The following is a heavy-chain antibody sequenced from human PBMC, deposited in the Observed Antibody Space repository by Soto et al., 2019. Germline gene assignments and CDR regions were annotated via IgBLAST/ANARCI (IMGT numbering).Heavy chain of an antibody. J-gene: IGHJ6*02. Sequence: SVKVSCKASGGTFSSYAISWVRQAPGQGLEWMGGIIPIFGTANYAQKFQGRVTITADESTSTAYMELSSLRSEDTAVYYCARMVTRYSGYGYYYYGMDVWGQGPKVTFSS. V-gene: IGHV1-69*13. CDR3: ARMVTRYSGYGYYYYGMDV. CDR1: GGTFSSYA. D-gene: IGHD5-12*01. CDR2: IIPIFGTA.